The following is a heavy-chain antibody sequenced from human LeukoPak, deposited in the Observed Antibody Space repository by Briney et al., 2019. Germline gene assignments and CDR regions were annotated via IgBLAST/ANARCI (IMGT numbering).Heavy chain of an antibody. CDR3: VAPSTVPSNWETLEY. J-gene: IGHJ4*01. D-gene: IGHD7-27*01. CDR2: ISHDGSDD. V-gene: IGHV3-30*03. CDR1: GLSFSTYG. Sequence: GGSLRLSCVASGLSFSTYGMHWVRQFPGKGLEWVALISHDGSDDYYGDSVKGRFTISRDNSQNALYLQMNSLGPEDTALYYCVAPSTVPSNWETLEYWGHGTLVTVSS.